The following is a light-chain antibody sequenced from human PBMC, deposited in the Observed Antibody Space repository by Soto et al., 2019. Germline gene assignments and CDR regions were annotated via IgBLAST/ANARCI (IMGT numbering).Light chain of an antibody. J-gene: IGKJ1*01. CDR3: QQYGSSPGT. Sequence: EIVLTQSPATLSLSPGERATLSCRASQSISSHLVWFQQKPGQAPRLLIYDASTRATGIPDRFSGSGSGTDFTLTISRLEPEDFAVYYCQQYGSSPGTFGQGTKVDIK. CDR1: QSISSH. V-gene: IGKV3-20*01. CDR2: DAS.